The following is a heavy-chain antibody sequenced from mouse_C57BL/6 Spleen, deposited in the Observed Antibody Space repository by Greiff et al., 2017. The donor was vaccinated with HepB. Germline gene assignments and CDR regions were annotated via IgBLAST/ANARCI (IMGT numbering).Heavy chain of an antibody. J-gene: IGHJ3*01. V-gene: IGHV1-19*01. CDR1: GYTFTDYY. CDR3: ASPYYGSSYGFAY. D-gene: IGHD1-1*01. Sequence: VQLKQSGPVLVKPGASVKMSCKASGYTFTDYYMNWVKQSHGKSLEWIGVINPYNGGTSYNQKFKGKATLTVDKSSSTDYMELNSLTAEESAVYYWASPYYGSSYGFAYWGQGTLVTVSA. CDR2: INPYNGGT.